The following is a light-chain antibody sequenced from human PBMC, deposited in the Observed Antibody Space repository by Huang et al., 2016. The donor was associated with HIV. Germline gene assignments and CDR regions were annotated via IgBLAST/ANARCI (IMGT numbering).Light chain of an antibody. CDR2: WAS. CDR3: QQYYSPPYT. J-gene: IGKJ2*01. V-gene: IGKV4-1*01. CDR1: QAVLKNSNKTNY. Sequence: DIEMTQSPDSLTVSLGARAIINCTSSQAVLKNSNKTNYLAWYQQRPGQPPKVLIYWASSREAGVPDRFSGSGSGTDFNLTISSLQPEDLAVYYCQQYYSPPYTFGQGTRLEI.